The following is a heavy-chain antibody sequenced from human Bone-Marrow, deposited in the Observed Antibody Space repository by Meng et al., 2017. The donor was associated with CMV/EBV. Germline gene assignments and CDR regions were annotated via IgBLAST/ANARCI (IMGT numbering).Heavy chain of an antibody. J-gene: IGHJ4*02. CDR3: ARDAAADSSSWDFDY. CDR2: ISSSSSYI. V-gene: IGHV3-21*01. D-gene: IGHD6-13*01. Sequence: GESLKISCAASGFTFSSYSMNWVRQAPGKGLEWVSSISSSSSYIYYADSVKGRFTISRDNAKNSLYLQMNSLRAEDTAVYYCARDAAADSSSWDFDYWGQGTRVTVYS. CDR1: GFTFSSYS.